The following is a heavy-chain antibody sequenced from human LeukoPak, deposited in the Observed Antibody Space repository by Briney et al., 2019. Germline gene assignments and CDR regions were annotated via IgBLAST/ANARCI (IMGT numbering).Heavy chain of an antibody. D-gene: IGHD5-24*01. J-gene: IGHJ4*02. CDR3: ARRPIRDGHYYFDY. CDR1: GGSFSGYY. V-gene: IGHV4-34*01. Sequence: SETLSLTCAVYGGSFSGYYWSWIRQPPGKGLEWIGEINHSGSTNYNPSLKSRVTISVDTSKNQFSLKLSSVTAADTAVYYCARRPIRDGHYYFDYWGQGTLVTVSS. CDR2: INHSGST.